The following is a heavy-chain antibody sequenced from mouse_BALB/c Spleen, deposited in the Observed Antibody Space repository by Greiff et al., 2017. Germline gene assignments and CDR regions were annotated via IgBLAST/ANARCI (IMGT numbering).Heavy chain of an antibody. D-gene: IGHD1-2*01. Sequence: QVQLQQSGAELAKPGASVKMSCKASGYTFTSYWMHWVKQRPGQGLEWIGYINPSTGYTEYNQKFKDKATLTADKSSSTAYMQLSSLTSEDSAVYYCGTARLAYWGQGTLVTVSA. CDR2: INPSTGYT. CDR3: GTARLAY. CDR1: GYTFTSYW. V-gene: IGHV1-7*01. J-gene: IGHJ3*01.